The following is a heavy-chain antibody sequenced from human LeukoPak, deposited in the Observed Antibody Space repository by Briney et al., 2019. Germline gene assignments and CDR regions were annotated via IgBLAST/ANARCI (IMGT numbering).Heavy chain of an antibody. CDR1: GFTFISYW. V-gene: IGHV3-74*01. CDR2: IKSDGST. J-gene: IGHJ1*01. D-gene: IGHD3-22*01. CDR3: ARAASEIGVYYPEYFRH. Sequence: GGSLRLSCAASGFTFISYWMHWVRQAPGKGLVWVSRIKSDGSTNYADSVKGRFTISRDNAKNTVSLQMNSLRAEDTGVYYCARAASEIGVYYPEYFRHWGQGTLVTVSS.